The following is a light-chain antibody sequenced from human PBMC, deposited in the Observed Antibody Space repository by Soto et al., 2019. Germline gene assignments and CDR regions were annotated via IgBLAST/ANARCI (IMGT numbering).Light chain of an antibody. V-gene: IGKV1-5*01. J-gene: IGKJ4*01. CDR2: DVS. Sequence: DIQMTQSPSTGSAYVGDSVTITCRASQSITTWLAWYQQRPGKAPKLLIYDVSSLQSGVPSRFSGSGSGTEFTLTISNLEPEDFAVYYCQQRSNWLTFGGGTKVDIK. CDR1: QSITTW. CDR3: QQRSNWLT.